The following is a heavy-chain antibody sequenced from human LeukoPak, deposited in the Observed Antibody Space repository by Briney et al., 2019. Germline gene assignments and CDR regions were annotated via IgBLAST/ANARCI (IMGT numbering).Heavy chain of an antibody. V-gene: IGHV1-69*05. CDR2: IIPIFGTA. CDR1: GGTFSSYA. Sequence: SVKVSCKASGGTFSSYAISWVRQAPGQGLEWMGRIIPIFGTANYAQKFQGRVTTTTDESTSTAYMELSSLRSEDTAVYYCARGDIVVVPYYYYMDVWGKGTTVTVSS. CDR3: ARGDIVVVPYYYYMDV. D-gene: IGHD2-2*01. J-gene: IGHJ6*03.